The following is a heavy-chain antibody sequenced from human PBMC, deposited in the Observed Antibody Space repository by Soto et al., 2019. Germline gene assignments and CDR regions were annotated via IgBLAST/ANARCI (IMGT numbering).Heavy chain of an antibody. V-gene: IGHV4-38-2*02. Sequence: PSETLSLTCTIFDYSIGTDFYWGWIRQPPGKGLEWIGTIYHSGTTYYTPSLTSRVTISVDTSKKQFSLGLSSVTAADTAVYYCAREGYDLLPTSLGGFFDFWSLGTLVTVSS. CDR2: IYHSGTT. J-gene: IGHJ4*02. CDR3: AREGYDLLPTSLGGFFDF. D-gene: IGHD3-9*01. CDR1: DYSIGTDFY.